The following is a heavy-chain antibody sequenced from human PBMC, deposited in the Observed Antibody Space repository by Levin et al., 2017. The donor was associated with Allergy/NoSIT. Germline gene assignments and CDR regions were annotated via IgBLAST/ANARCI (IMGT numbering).Heavy chain of an antibody. Sequence: ASVKVSCKASGYTFTGYYMHWVRQAPGQGLEWMGRINPNSGGTNYAQKFQGRVTMTRDTSISTAYMELSRLRSDDTAVYYCARVVTMVQGVPSDYWGQGTLVTVSS. D-gene: IGHD3-10*01. J-gene: IGHJ4*02. CDR1: GYTFTGYY. V-gene: IGHV1-2*06. CDR2: INPNSGGT. CDR3: ARVVTMVQGVPSDY.